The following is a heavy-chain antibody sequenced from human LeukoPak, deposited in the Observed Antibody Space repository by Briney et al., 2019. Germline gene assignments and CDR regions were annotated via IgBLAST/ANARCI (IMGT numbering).Heavy chain of an antibody. D-gene: IGHD1-26*01. CDR3: ARSTMGARRTYDY. Sequence: ASVKVSCKASKDTFTIYDVNWVRQATGLGLEWMGWMNPNSGNTGYAQKFQGRVTMTMNSSISTAYMELSSLTSEDTAVYYCARSTMGARRTYDYWGQGTRVTVSS. CDR2: MNPNSGNT. V-gene: IGHV1-8*01. J-gene: IGHJ4*02. CDR1: KDTFTIYD.